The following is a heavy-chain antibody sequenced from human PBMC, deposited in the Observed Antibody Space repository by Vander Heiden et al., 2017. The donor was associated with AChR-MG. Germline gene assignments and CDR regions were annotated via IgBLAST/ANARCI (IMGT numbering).Heavy chain of an antibody. CDR2: ISWNSGSI. V-gene: IGHV3-9*01. CDR1: GFTFADYA. CDR3: AKDKFAGGLRNDAFDI. D-gene: IGHD3-16*01. Sequence: EVQLVESGGGLVQPGRSLRPSCAASGFTFADYAMHWVRQATGKGLEWVSGISWNSGSIGYADAVKCRFTISRDNAKNSLYLKMNSLRAEDTALYYCAKDKFAGGLRNDAFDIWGQGTMVTVSS. J-gene: IGHJ3*02.